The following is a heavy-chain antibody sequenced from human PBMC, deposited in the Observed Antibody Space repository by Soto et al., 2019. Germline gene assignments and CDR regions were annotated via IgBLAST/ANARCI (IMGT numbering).Heavy chain of an antibody. CDR3: AKGEADYYYYMDV. CDR2: ISGRGSSP. V-gene: IGHV3-23*01. J-gene: IGHJ6*03. Sequence: EVQLLESGGTLEQPGGSLRLSCTASGFRFSNYAMSWVRQAPGKGLEWVLGISGRGSSPYYADSVKGRFTISRDNSKNTLYLQMNSLRAEDTAVYYCAKGEADYYYYMDVWGKGTTVTVSS. CDR1: GFRFSNYA. D-gene: IGHD6-13*01.